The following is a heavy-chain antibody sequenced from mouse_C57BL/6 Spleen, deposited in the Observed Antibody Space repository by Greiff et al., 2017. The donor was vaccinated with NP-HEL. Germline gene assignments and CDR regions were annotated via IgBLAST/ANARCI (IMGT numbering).Heavy chain of an antibody. CDR2: IYPGDGDT. J-gene: IGHJ4*01. Sequence: VQLVESGPELVKPGASVKISCKASGYAFSSSWMNWVKQRPGKGLEWIGRIYPGDGDTNYNGKFKGKATLTADKSSSTAYMQLSSLTSEDSAVYCCARWVNYYAMDYWGQGTSVTVSS. CDR1: GYAFSSSW. V-gene: IGHV1-82*01. CDR3: ARWVNYYAMDY. D-gene: IGHD2-1*01.